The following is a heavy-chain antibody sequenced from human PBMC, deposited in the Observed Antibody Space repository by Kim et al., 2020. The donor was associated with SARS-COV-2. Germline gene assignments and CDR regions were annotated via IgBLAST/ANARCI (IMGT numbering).Heavy chain of an antibody. CDR3: ARSLYYYYDSSALDY. V-gene: IGHV3-74*01. J-gene: IGHJ4*02. Sequence: GGSLRLSCAASGFTFSSYWMHWVRQAPGKGLVWVSRINSDGSSTSYADSVKGRFTISRDNAKNTLYLQRNSLGAEDTAVYYCARSLYYYYDSSALDYWGQGTLVTVSS. D-gene: IGHD3-22*01. CDR2: INSDGSST. CDR1: GFTFSSYW.